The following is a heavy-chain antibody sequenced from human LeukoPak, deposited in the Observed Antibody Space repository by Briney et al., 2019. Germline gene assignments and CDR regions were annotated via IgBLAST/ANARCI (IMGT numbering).Heavy chain of an antibody. J-gene: IGHJ5*02. CDR1: GYTFTSYG. CDR2: ISPYNGNT. D-gene: IGHD6-13*01. Sequence: ASVKVSCKASGYTFTSYGISWVRQAPGQGLEWMGWISPYNGNTKYPQKLQGRVTMTTDTSTSTAYMEPRSLRSDDTAVYYCAREASSSWPNWFDPWGQGTLVTVSS. V-gene: IGHV1-18*01. CDR3: AREASSSWPNWFDP.